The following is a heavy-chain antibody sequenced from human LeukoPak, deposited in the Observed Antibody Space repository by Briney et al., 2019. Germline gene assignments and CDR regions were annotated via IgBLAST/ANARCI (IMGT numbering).Heavy chain of an antibody. CDR2: IYYSGST. CDR3: ARVQSSHGDGWFDP. CDR1: GGSISSYY. Sequence: SETLSLTCTVSGGSISSYYWSWIRQPPGKGLEWIGYIYYSGSTNYHPSLKSRVTISVDTSKNQFSLKLSSVTAADTAVYYCARVQSSHGDGWFDPWGQGTLVTVSS. J-gene: IGHJ5*02. D-gene: IGHD4-17*01. V-gene: IGHV4-59*01.